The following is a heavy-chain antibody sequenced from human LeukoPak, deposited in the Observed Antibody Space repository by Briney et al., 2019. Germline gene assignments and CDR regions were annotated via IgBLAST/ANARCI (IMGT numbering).Heavy chain of an antibody. Sequence: GGSLRLSCAASGFTFSNYGMHWVRQAPGKGLEWVSVIYSGGSTYYADSVKGRFTISRDNSKNTLYLQMNSLRAEDTAVYYCARDRGCSSTSCYEYYYYGMDVWGQGTTVTVSS. CDR1: GFTFSNYG. D-gene: IGHD2-2*01. J-gene: IGHJ6*02. CDR3: ARDRGCSSTSCYEYYYYGMDV. CDR2: IYSGGST. V-gene: IGHV3-66*01.